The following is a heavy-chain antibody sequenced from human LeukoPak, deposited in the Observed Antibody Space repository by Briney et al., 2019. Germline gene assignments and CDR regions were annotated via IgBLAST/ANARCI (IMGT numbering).Heavy chain of an antibody. Sequence: ASVKVSCKASGYTFTSYYMHWVRQAPGQGLEWMGIINPSGGSTNYAQKFQGRVTITTDESTSTAYMELSSLRSEDTAVYYCARVHYYGSGSSNWFDPWGQGTLVTVSS. CDR1: GYTFTSYY. J-gene: IGHJ5*02. CDR2: INPSGGST. D-gene: IGHD3-10*01. V-gene: IGHV1-46*01. CDR3: ARVHYYGSGSSNWFDP.